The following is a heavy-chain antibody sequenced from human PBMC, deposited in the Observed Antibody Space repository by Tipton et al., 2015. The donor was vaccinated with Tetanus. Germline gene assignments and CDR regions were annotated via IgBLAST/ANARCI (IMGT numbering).Heavy chain of an antibody. V-gene: IGHV4-31*03. CDR3: ARDSALAGIFGY. D-gene: IGHD3-10*01. CDR2: IFSRGST. CDR1: GASASVHGYY. J-gene: IGHJ4*02. Sequence: PSLTCNVSGASASVHGYYWTWIRQRPGKGLEYVGHIFSRGSTFYNPSLESRLTISRDMSNNHFSLTLRSVTVADAALYFCARDSALAGIFGYWCQGVLVSVSS.